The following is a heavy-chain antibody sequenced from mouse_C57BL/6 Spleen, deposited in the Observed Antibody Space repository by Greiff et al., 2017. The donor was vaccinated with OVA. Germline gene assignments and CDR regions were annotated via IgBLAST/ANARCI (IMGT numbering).Heavy chain of an antibody. J-gene: IGHJ3*01. CDR3: ARSWDYDSAWFAY. CDR1: GYTFTDYY. CDR2: INPNNGGT. V-gene: IGHV1-26*01. Sequence: EVQLQQSGPELVKPGASVTISCKASGYTFTDYYMNWVKQSHGKSLEWIGDINPNNGGTSYNQKFKGKATLTVDKSSSTAYMELRSLTSEDSAVYYCARSWDYDSAWFAYWGQGTMVTFSA. D-gene: IGHD2-4*01.